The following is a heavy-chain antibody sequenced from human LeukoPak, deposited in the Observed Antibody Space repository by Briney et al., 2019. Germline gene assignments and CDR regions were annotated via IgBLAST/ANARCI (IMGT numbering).Heavy chain of an antibody. Sequence: GGSLRLSCAASGFTFSSYSMNWVRQAPGKGLEWVSYISSSSSTIYYADSMKGRFTISRDNAKNSLYLQMNSLRAEDTAVYYCARALMVRGVIRFDPWGQGTLVTVSS. CDR1: GFTFSSYS. CDR3: ARALMVRGVIRFDP. D-gene: IGHD3-10*01. CDR2: ISSSSSTI. J-gene: IGHJ5*02. V-gene: IGHV3-48*04.